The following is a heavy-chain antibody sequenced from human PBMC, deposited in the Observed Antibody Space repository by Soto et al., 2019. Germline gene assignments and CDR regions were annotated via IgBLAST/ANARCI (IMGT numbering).Heavy chain of an antibody. D-gene: IGHD1-26*01. Sequence: ASVKVSCKASGYTFTSYGISWVRQAPGQGLEWMGWISAYNGNTNYAQKFQGRVTMTEDTSTDTAYMELSSLRSEDTAVYYCATYPGELPYYTNAFDIWGQGTMVTVSS. V-gene: IGHV1-18*01. J-gene: IGHJ3*02. CDR1: GYTFTSYG. CDR2: ISAYNGNT. CDR3: ATYPGELPYYTNAFDI.